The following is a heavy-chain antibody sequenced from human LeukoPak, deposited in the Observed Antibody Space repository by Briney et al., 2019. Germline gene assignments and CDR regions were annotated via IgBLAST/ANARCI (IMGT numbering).Heavy chain of an antibody. J-gene: IGHJ4*02. D-gene: IGHD1-1*01. CDR1: GFTFSSYA. Sequence: GGSLRLSCAASGFTFSSYAMHWVRQAPGKGLEWVAVISYDGSNKYYADSVKGRFTISRDNSKNTLYLQMNSLRAEDTAVYYCARSHEVLECYFDYWGQGTLVTVSS. V-gene: IGHV3-30-3*01. CDR2: ISYDGSNK. CDR3: ARSHEVLECYFDY.